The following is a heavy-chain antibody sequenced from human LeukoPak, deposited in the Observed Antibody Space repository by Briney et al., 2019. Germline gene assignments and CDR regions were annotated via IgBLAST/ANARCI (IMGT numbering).Heavy chain of an antibody. CDR1: GFTFSSYA. J-gene: IGHJ4*02. V-gene: IGHV3-23*01. CDR2: ISGSGGST. Sequence: GGSLRLSCAASGFTFSSYAMSWVRQAPGKGLEWVSAISGSGGSTYYADSVKGRFTISRDNSKNTLYLQMNSLRAEDTAVYYCASTNYYGSGSYWGGVFDYWAREPWSPSPQ. D-gene: IGHD3-10*01. CDR3: ASTNYYGSGSYWGGVFDY.